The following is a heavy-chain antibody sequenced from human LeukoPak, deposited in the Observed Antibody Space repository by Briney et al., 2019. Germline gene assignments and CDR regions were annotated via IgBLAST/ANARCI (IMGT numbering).Heavy chain of an antibody. J-gene: IGHJ4*02. CDR2: IWYDGSNK. CDR3: AKDHGYRGFGELAAQYFDY. CDR1: GVTFSSYG. V-gene: IGHV3-33*06. Sequence: GRSLRLSCAASGVTFSSYGMHWVRQAPGKGLEWVAVIWYDGSNKYYADSVKGRFTISRDNSKNTLYLQLNSLRAEDTAVYYCAKDHGYRGFGELAAQYFDYWGQGTLVTVSS. D-gene: IGHD3-10*01.